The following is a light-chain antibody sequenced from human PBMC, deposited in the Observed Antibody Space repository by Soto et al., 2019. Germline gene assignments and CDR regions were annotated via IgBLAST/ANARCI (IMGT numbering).Light chain of an antibody. V-gene: IGKV3-15*01. CDR2: DAS. CDR1: QSVNSN. Sequence: EIVMTQSPATLSVSPGERATLSCRASQSVNSNLAWYRQKPGQAPRLLISDASTRATGVPARFSGSGSGTEFTLTTSSLQSEDSGIYYCQQYNFWPPLTLGGGTKVEIK. J-gene: IGKJ4*01. CDR3: QQYNFWPPLT.